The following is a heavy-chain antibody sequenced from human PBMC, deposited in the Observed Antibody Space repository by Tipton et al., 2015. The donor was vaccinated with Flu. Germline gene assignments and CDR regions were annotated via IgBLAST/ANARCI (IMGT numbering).Heavy chain of an antibody. CDR1: GYTFTRHG. Sequence: QLVQSGAEMQKPGASVNVSCKASGYTFTRHGIAWVRQAPGQGLEWMGWISTYIGRTEYAQKFQDGITLTTDTSTNTAYMELGSLRSGDTAVYYRARDTYTYGSGWYGLIVWGQGTTVIVPS. V-gene: IGHV1-18*01. D-gene: IGHD6-19*01. J-gene: IGHJ6*02. CDR3: ARDTYTYGSGWYGLIV. CDR2: ISTYIGRT.